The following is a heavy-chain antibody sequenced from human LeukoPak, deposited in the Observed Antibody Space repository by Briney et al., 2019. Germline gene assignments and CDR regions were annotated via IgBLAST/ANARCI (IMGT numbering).Heavy chain of an antibody. V-gene: IGHV4-30-2*01. CDR2: IYHSGNT. CDR1: GGSITIGNYY. J-gene: IGHJ5*02. D-gene: IGHD1-7*01. CDR3: ARQLIGTTIAFDP. Sequence: SQTLSLTCTVSGGSITIGNYYWRWIRQPPGKGVEWIGYIYHSGNTYYNPSLKSRVTISVDRSNNQFSLKLSSVTAADTAVYYCARQLIGTTIAFDPWGQGTLVTVSS.